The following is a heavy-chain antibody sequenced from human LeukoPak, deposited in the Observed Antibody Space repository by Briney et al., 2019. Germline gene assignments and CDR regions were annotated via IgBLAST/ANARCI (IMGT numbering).Heavy chain of an antibody. Sequence: GGSLRLSCAASGFTFSSYAMNWVRQAPGKGLEWVSSITSPVGRMYYADSLKGRITISRDNARSTLYLQMNSLRAEDTAVYYCATDGRSSGWYGFDYWGQGILVTVSS. CDR2: ITSPVGRM. V-gene: IGHV3-21*01. J-gene: IGHJ4*02. CDR3: ATDGRSSGWYGFDY. CDR1: GFTFSSYA. D-gene: IGHD6-19*01.